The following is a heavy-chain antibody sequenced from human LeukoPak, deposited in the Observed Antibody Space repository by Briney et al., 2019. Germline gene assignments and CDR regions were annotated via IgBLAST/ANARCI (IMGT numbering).Heavy chain of an antibody. CDR2: ISYDRTNK. V-gene: IGHV3-30*18. CDR1: GFTFNSFG. J-gene: IGHJ6*02. Sequence: SLTLSSAASGFTFNSFGMHRHPPAQGKGLVGLAVISYDRTNKYYTHSVRGRITISRDNSKNTLYLQMNSLRAEDTAGYYCAKVDYYDSSGYYQTTDYYYYGMDVWGQGTTVTVSS. CDR3: AKVDYYDSSGYYQTTDYYYYGMDV. D-gene: IGHD3-22*01.